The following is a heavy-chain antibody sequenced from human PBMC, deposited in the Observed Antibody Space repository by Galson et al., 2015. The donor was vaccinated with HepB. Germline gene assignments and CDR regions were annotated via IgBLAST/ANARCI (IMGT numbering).Heavy chain of an antibody. CDR1: EFTFSSYW. CDR3: ARRISLVRGIITKPDYYYGMDV. CDR2: INPDGSEK. J-gene: IGHJ6*02. Sequence: SLRLSCAGSEFTFSSYWMNWVRQAPRKGLEWVANINPDGSEKSYVASLRGRFTVSRDNDKNALYLQMDSLRAEDTAVYYCARRISLVRGIITKPDYYYGMDVWGQGTTVTVAS. D-gene: IGHD3-10*01. V-gene: IGHV3-7*03.